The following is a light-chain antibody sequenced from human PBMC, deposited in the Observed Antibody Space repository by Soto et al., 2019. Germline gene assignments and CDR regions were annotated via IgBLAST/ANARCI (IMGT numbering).Light chain of an antibody. J-gene: IGKJ1*01. CDR1: QSVNIY. CDR3: RQYGRSGT. CDR2: GAS. Sequence: EMVTTHSPATLPVPPGERATLSCRASQSVNIYLVWYPPKPRQAPRLVIYGASTRATGIPDRFRGSGSGTDFTLTISGQKPDDFAVDYCRQYGRSGTIGQGTKVDIK. V-gene: IGKV3-20*01.